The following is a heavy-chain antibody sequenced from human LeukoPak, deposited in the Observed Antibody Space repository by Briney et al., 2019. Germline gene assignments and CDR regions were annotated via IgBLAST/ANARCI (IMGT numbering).Heavy chain of an antibody. CDR1: GFTFSSSA. J-gene: IGHJ6*04. Sequence: PGGSLRLSCAASGFTFSSSAMNWVRQAPGKGLEWVSTISGSGDRTYYADSVKGRFTISRDNSKNTLYLQINSLRAEDTAVYYCAELAITMIGGVWGKGTTVTVSS. CDR2: ISGSGDRT. D-gene: IGHD3-10*02. CDR3: AELAITMIGGV. V-gene: IGHV3-23*01.